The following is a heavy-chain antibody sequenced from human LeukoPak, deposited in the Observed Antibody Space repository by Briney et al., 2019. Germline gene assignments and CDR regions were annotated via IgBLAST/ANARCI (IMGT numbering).Heavy chain of an antibody. Sequence: GGSLRLSCAASGFSLNRYSMNWVPHSPGKGLEWLSSFSSSSHYIYYADSMEGRFTISRDNEKNSLYLQMDSLRAEDTAVYYCAGVWSPPYTSNWPYCFDYWGQGALVSVSS. CDR3: AGVWSPPYTSNWPYCFDY. D-gene: IGHD6-13*01. CDR2: FSSSSHYI. CDR1: GFSLNRYS. J-gene: IGHJ4*02. V-gene: IGHV3-21*06.